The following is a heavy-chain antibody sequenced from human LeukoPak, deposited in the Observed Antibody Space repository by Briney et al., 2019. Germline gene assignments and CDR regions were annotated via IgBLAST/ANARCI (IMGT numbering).Heavy chain of an antibody. CDR1: GYTFTGYY. CDR3: ARDLFGVAQHWFDP. CDR2: INPNSGGT. D-gene: IGHD3-3*01. J-gene: IGHJ5*02. V-gene: IGHV1-2*02. Sequence: ASVKVSCKASGYTFTGYYMHWVRQAPGQGLEWMGWINPNSGGTNYAQKFQGRVTMTRATSISTAYMELSRLRSDDTAVYYCARDLFGVAQHWFDPWGQGTLVTVSS.